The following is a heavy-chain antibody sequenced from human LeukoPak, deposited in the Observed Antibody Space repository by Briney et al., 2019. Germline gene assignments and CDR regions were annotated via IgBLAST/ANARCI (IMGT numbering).Heavy chain of an antibody. J-gene: IGHJ4*02. CDR3: ARGNPYSSAWSFDY. D-gene: IGHD6-19*01. V-gene: IGHV4-4*07. CDR1: GGSISSYY. CDR2: IYATGST. Sequence: SETLSLACTVSGGSISSYYWNWIRQPAGKGLEWIGRIYATGSTNYNPSLKSRVTMSVDTSKNQFSLKLSSVTAADTAVYCCARGNPYSSAWSFDYWGQGTLVTVSS.